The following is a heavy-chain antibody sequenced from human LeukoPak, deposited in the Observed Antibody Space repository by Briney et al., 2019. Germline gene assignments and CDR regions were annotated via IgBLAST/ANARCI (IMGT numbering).Heavy chain of an antibody. D-gene: IGHD6-6*01. Sequence: SETLSLTCTVSGGSISSSSYYWGWIRQPPGKGLEWIGSIYHSGSTYYNPSLKSRVTISVDTSKNQFSLKLSSVTAADTAVYYCARGRSSNFDYWGQGTLVTVSS. CDR1: GGSISSSSYY. J-gene: IGHJ4*02. CDR2: IYHSGST. V-gene: IGHV4-39*07. CDR3: ARGRSSNFDY.